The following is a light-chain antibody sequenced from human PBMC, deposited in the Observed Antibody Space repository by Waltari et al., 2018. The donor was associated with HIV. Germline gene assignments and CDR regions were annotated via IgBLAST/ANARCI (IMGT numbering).Light chain of an antibody. Sequence: IVLTQSPGTVSLSPGERATLSCRADETVSSGYLAWYQQKPGQAPRLLIYGASIRASGVPDRFIGSGSGTDFTLTISRLEPGDFAVYLCQQYGSSPLTFGGGTRVEI. CDR3: QQYGSSPLT. V-gene: IGKV3-20*01. CDR2: GAS. J-gene: IGKJ4*01. CDR1: ETVSSGY.